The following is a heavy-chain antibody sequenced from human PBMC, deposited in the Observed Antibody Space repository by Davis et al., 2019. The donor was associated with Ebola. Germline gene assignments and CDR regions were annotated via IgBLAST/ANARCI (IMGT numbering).Heavy chain of an antibody. CDR2: ISSDSDYI. J-gene: IGHJ6*02. V-gene: IGHV3-21*01. CDR3: ARDRPLDFFFGDYYGMDV. Sequence: GGSLRLSCTDSVITFSSYAMTWVRQAPGKGLEWVSSISSDSDYIYYADSAKGRFTISRDNAKNSLYLQMNSLRAEDTAVYYCARDRPLDFFFGDYYGMDVWGQGTTVTVSS. CDR1: VITFSSYA. D-gene: IGHD3-16*01.